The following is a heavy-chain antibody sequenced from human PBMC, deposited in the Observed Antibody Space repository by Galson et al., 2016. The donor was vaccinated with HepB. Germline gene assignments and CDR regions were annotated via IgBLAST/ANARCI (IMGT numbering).Heavy chain of an antibody. CDR2: ISWNSGRI. Sequence: SLRLSCAASGFRFDDRAMHWVRQAPGKGLEWVSGISWNSGRIGYGDSVKGRFTISRDDAKNSLVLQMNSLRADDTALYYCAKDRLGYDSGGYPVFDYWGQGTLVTVSS. V-gene: IGHV3-9*01. CDR3: AKDRLGYDSGGYPVFDY. D-gene: IGHD3-22*01. CDR1: GFRFDDRA. J-gene: IGHJ4*02.